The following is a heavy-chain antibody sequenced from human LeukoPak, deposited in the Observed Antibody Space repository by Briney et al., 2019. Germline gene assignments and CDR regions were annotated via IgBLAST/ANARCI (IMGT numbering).Heavy chain of an antibody. J-gene: IGHJ4*02. CDR3: ARVWGAIDY. CDR2: MNPKSGNT. CDR1: GYTFTNYD. Sequence: ASVKVSCKTSGYTFTNYDINWVRQATGQGLEWMGWMNPKSGNTGSAQKFQGRVTMTRDTSISTAYMELSSLRSEDTAVYYCARVWGAIDYWGQGTLVTVSS. V-gene: IGHV1-8*01. D-gene: IGHD1-26*01.